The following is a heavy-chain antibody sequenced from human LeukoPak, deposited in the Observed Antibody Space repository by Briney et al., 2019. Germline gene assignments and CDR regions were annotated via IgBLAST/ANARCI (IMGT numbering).Heavy chain of an antibody. Sequence: PGGSLRLSCTASGFTFDDYAMSWVRQAPGKGLEWVGFIRSKAYGGTTEYAASVKGRFTISRDDSKSIAYLQMNSLKTEDTAVYYCTRDTVDRGAFDIWGQGTMVTVSS. CDR2: IRSKAYGGTT. D-gene: IGHD3-22*01. CDR3: TRDTVDRGAFDI. CDR1: GFTFDDYA. J-gene: IGHJ3*02. V-gene: IGHV3-49*04.